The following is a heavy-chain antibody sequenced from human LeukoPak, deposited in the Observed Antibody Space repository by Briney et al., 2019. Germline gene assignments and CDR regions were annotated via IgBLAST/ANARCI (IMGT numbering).Heavy chain of an antibody. Sequence: GGSLRLSCAASGFTDSSNYMSWVRQAPGKGLEWVSVIYSGGSTYYADSVEGRFTISRDNSKNTLYLQMNSLRAEDTAVYYCAKDKYYYDSSGFDYWGQGTLVTVSS. J-gene: IGHJ4*02. CDR3: AKDKYYYDSSGFDY. D-gene: IGHD3-22*01. V-gene: IGHV3-53*01. CDR1: GFTDSSNY. CDR2: IYSGGST.